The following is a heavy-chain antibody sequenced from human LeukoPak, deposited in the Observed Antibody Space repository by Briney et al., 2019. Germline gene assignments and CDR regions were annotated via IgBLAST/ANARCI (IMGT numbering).Heavy chain of an antibody. CDR3: AKSGSYDFWSGYHDFDY. D-gene: IGHD3-3*01. J-gene: IGHJ4*02. V-gene: IGHV3-23*01. Sequence: GGSLRLSCAASGFTFSSYAMSWVRQAPGKGLEWVSAISGSGGSTYYADSVKGRFTISRDNSKNTLYLQMNSLRAEDTAVYYCAKSGSYDFWSGYHDFDYWGQGTLVTVSS. CDR2: ISGSGGST. CDR1: GFTFSSYA.